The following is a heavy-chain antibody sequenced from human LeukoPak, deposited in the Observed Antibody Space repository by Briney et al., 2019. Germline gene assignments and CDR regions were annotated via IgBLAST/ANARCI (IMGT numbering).Heavy chain of an antibody. CDR1: GFTFSDYY. Sequence: GGSLRLSCAASGFTFSDYYMSWIRQAPGKGLEWVSYISSSGSTIYYADSVKGRFTISRDNAKNSLYLQMNSLRAEDTAVYYCARTQSPDYDFWSGNNYYYYYMDVWGKGTTVTVSS. V-gene: IGHV3-11*04. D-gene: IGHD3-3*01. CDR3: ARTQSPDYDFWSGNNYYYYYMDV. CDR2: ISSSGSTI. J-gene: IGHJ6*03.